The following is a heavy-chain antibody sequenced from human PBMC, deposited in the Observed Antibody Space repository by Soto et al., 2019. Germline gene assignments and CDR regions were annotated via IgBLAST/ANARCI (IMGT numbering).Heavy chain of an antibody. D-gene: IGHD2-21*01. CDR1: GYTFTGYY. Sequence: QVQLVQSGAEVKKPGASVKVSCKASGYTFTGYYMHWVRQAPGQGLEWMGWINPNSGGTNYAQKFQGWVTMTRDTSISTAYMELSRLRSDDTAVYYCARGQSYTRCGGDCYAKRYYYYYMDVWGKGTTVTVSS. CDR2: INPNSGGT. V-gene: IGHV1-2*04. J-gene: IGHJ6*03. CDR3: ARGQSYTRCGGDCYAKRYYYYYMDV.